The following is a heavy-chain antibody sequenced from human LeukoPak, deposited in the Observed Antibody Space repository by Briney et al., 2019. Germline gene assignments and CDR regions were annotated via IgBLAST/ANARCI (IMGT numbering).Heavy chain of an antibody. J-gene: IGHJ5*02. CDR3: SPCGHAYDWFGP. V-gene: IGHV1-69*04. Sequence: SVKVSCKAFGATLNIGHAFIWARQAPRQGLQWMGRMIPFLGEVNYAQNFQGRVSFTADRSTATMYMELKRLRLDDTAIYYCSPCGHAYDWFGPWGQGTLVTVSA. D-gene: IGHD5-12*01. CDR1: GATLNIGHA. CDR2: MIPFLGEV.